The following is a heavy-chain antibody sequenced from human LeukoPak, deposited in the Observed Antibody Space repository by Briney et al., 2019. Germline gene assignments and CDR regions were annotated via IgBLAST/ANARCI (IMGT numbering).Heavy chain of an antibody. CDR1: GASVSSIGYS. Sequence: SETLSLTCGVSGASVSSIGYSWSWIRQPPGRGLEWIGYIYQGGSASYNPSLQSRVTISIDKSKNQFSLNLDSVTAADTAVYYCARSLSGDLIFDYWGQGTLVTVSS. D-gene: IGHD4-17*01. V-gene: IGHV4-30-2*01. CDR3: ARSLSGDLIFDY. CDR2: IYQGGSA. J-gene: IGHJ4*02.